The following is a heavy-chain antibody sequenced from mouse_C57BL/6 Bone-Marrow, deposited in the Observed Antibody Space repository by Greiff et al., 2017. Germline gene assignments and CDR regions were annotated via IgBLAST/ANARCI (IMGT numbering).Heavy chain of an antibody. CDR1: GFNIKDYY. V-gene: IGHV14-2*01. Sequence: EVQLQESGAELVKPGASVKLSCTASGFNIKDYYIHWVKQRTEQGLEWIGRIDPEDGETKYAPKFQDKATITADTSSNTAYLQLISLTSEDTAVYYCTRSLIYYGTNYWGQGTTLPVSS. CDR3: TRSLIYYGTNY. D-gene: IGHD1-1*01. CDR2: IDPEDGET. J-gene: IGHJ2*01.